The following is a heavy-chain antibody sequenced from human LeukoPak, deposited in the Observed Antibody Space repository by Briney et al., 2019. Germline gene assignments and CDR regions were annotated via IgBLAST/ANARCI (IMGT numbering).Heavy chain of an antibody. CDR2: MYYSGST. CDR1: GGSISSSSYY. J-gene: IGHJ5*02. CDR3: ARHVFRNWFDP. Sequence: PSETLSLTCTVSGGSISSSSYYWGWIRQPPGKGLEWIGSMYYSGSTYYNPSLKSRVTISVDTSKNQFSLKLSSVTAADTAVYYCARHVFRNWFDPWGQGTLVTVSS. V-gene: IGHV4-39*01. D-gene: IGHD2-8*01.